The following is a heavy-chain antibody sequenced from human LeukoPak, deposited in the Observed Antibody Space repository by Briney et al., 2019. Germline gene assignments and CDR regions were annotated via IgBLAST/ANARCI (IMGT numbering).Heavy chain of an antibody. Sequence: ASVKVSCKASGYTFTSYGISWVRQAPGQGLEWMGWISGYNGYTHYAHNLQGRVTMTTDTSTSTAYMELRSLRSDDTAVYYCARDEARYSSGYYPNWLDPWGQGTLVTVSS. CDR1: GYTFTSYG. V-gene: IGHV1-18*01. CDR3: ARDEARYSSGYYPNWLDP. J-gene: IGHJ5*02. CDR2: ISGYNGYT. D-gene: IGHD3-22*01.